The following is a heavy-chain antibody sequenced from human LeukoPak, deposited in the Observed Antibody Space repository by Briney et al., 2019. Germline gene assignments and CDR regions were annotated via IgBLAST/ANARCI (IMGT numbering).Heavy chain of an antibody. Sequence: KSSETLSLTCTVSGGSISTYFWSWIRQPPGKGLEWIGYIYYTGSSNYNPSLKSRVTISVDTSKNPFSLKLTSVTAADTAVYYCARGGYYSYYYLDVWGKGTTVTVSS. J-gene: IGHJ6*03. V-gene: IGHV4-59*01. CDR1: GGSISTYF. CDR3: ARGGYYSYYYLDV. CDR2: IYYTGSS.